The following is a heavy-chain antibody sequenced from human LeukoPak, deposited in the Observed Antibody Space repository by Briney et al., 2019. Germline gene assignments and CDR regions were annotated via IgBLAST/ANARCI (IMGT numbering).Heavy chain of an antibody. J-gene: IGHJ4*02. CDR1: GFTSSSYW. D-gene: IGHD3-9*01. CDR2: IKEDGSEK. CDR3: AKANDFLTAVYFDY. Sequence: PGGSLRLSCAVSGFTSSSYWMTWVRQAPGKGLEWVASIKEDGSEKYYEDSVKGRFTISRDNAKNSLYLQMNSLRAEDTAAYYCAKANDFLTAVYFDYWGQGSLVTVSS. V-gene: IGHV3-7*04.